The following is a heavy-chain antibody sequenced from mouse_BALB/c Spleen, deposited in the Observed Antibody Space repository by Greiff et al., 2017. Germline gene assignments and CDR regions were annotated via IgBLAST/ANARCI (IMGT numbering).Heavy chain of an antibody. CDR2: IDPANGNT. D-gene: IGHD2-12*01. CDR3: NAFTTTYYYAMDY. V-gene: IGHV14-3*02. Sequence: VQLQQSGAELVKPGASVKLSCTASGFNIKDTYMHWVKQRPEQGLEWIGRIDPANGNTKYDPKFQGKATITADTSSNTAYLQLSSLTSEDTAVYYCNAFTTTYYYAMDYWGQGTSVTVSS. CDR1: GFNIKDTY. J-gene: IGHJ4*01.